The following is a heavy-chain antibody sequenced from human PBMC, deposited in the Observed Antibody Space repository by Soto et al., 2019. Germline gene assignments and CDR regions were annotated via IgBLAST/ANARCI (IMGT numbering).Heavy chain of an antibody. J-gene: IGHJ4*02. CDR2: IYYSGTT. V-gene: IGHV4-31*03. CDR1: GGSISRSGYY. Sequence: QVQLQESGTGLVKPSQNLSLTCTVSGGSISRSGYYWSWIRQHPGKGLEWIGYIYYSGTTYINPSLRSRVTFSVDTSKNQFSLKLSSVTVADTAVYYCARVGSNSGNFDYWGQGTLVTVSS. CDR3: ARVGSNSGNFDY. D-gene: IGHD5-12*01.